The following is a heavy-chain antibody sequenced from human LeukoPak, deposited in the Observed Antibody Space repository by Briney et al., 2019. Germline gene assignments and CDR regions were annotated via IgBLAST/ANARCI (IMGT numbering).Heavy chain of an antibody. V-gene: IGHV3-30*02. CDR1: GFIFSSYG. Sequence: GGSLRLSCAASGFIFSSYGMHWVRQAPGKGLEWVAFIRYDGSNKYYADSVKGRFTISRDNSKNTLYLQMNSLRAEDTAVYYCAKDWWGLATISAAPYFDYWGQGTLVTVSS. CDR2: IRYDGSNK. J-gene: IGHJ4*02. CDR3: AKDWWGLATISAAPYFDY. D-gene: IGHD5-24*01.